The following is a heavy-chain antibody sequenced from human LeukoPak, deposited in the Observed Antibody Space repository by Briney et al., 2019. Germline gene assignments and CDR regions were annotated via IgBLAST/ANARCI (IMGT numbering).Heavy chain of an antibody. CDR3: ARDGASEVAGSRDY. J-gene: IGHJ4*02. V-gene: IGHV3-30-3*01. D-gene: IGHD6-19*01. CDR1: GFTFSSYA. Sequence: GSLRLSCAASGFTFSSYAMHRVRQAPGKGLEWVAVISYDGSNKYYADSVKGRFTISRDNSKNTLYLQMNSLRAEDTAVYYCARDGASEVAGSRDYWGQGTLVTVSS. CDR2: ISYDGSNK.